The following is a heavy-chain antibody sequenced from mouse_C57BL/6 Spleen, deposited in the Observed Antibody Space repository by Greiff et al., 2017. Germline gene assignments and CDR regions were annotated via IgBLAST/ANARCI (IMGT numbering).Heavy chain of an antibody. CDR1: GFTFSSYT. V-gene: IGHV5-9*01. CDR3: ARHGGSSPPFDY. Sequence: EVKLQESGGGLVKPGGSLKLSCAASGFTFSSYTMSWVRQTPEKRLEWVATISGGGGNTYYPDSVTGRFTISRDNAKNTLYLQMSSLRSEDTALYYCARHGGSSPPFDYWGQGTTLTVSS. CDR2: ISGGGGNT. D-gene: IGHD1-1*01. J-gene: IGHJ2*01.